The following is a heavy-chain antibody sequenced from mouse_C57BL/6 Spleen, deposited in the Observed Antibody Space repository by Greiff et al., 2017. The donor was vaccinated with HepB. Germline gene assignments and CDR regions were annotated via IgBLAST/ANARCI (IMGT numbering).Heavy chain of an antibody. V-gene: IGHV1-26*01. CDR3: ARTVVATGYFDV. CDR2: INPNNGGT. J-gene: IGHJ1*03. CDR1: GYTFTDYY. D-gene: IGHD1-1*01. Sequence: EVQLQQSGPELVKPGASVKISCKASGYTFTDYYMNWVKQSHGKSLEWIGDINPNNGGTSYNQKFKGKATLTVDKSSSTAYMELRSLTSEDSAVYYCARTVVATGYFDVWGTGTTVTVSS.